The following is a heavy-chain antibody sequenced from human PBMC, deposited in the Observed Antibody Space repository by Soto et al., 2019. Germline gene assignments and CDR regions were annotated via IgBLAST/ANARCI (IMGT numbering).Heavy chain of an antibody. CDR3: ARDDSRGTSSASYI. V-gene: IGHV3-72*01. CDR1: GFTFSDHH. Sequence: PGGSLRLSCEASGFTFSDHHIDWVRQAPGKGLEWVGRSRNKAKSYTTEYDASVKGRFTISRDDSKSSLFLQMHSLKIEDTAMYYCARDDSRGTSSASYIRGQGTMVTVSS. CDR2: SRNKAKSYTT. J-gene: IGHJ3*01. D-gene: IGHD3-16*01.